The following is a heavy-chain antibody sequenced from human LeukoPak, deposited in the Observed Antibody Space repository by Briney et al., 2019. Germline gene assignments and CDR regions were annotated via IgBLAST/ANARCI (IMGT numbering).Heavy chain of an antibody. D-gene: IGHD6-19*01. CDR3: ARGQTYSSGWYYFDY. V-gene: IGHV3-30*19. CDR1: AFNSTDYG. CDR2: ISYDGSNK. Sequence: GGSLRLSCAYSAFNSTDYGMDWVRQAPGKGLEWVAVISYDGSNKYYADSVKGRFTISRDNSKNTLYLQMNSLRAEDTAVYYCARGQTYSSGWYYFDYWGQGTLVTVSS. J-gene: IGHJ4*02.